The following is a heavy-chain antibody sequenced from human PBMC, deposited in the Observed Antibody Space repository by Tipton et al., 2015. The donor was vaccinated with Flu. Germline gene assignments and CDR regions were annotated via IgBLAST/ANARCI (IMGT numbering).Heavy chain of an antibody. Sequence: SLRLSCAASGFTFSSYSMNWVRQAPGKGLEWVSYISSSSSTIYYADSVKGRFTISRDNAKNSLYLQMNSLRAEDTAVYYCANIFYDFWSESEYYYMDVWGKGPTVTVSS. CDR1: GFTFSSYS. CDR3: ANIFYDFWSESEYYYMDV. D-gene: IGHD3-3*01. V-gene: IGHV3-48*01. J-gene: IGHJ6*03. CDR2: ISSSSSTI.